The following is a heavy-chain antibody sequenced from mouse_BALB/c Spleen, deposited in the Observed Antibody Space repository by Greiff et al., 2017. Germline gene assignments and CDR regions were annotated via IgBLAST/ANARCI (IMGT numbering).Heavy chain of an antibody. Sequence: QVQLKQSGAELVKPGASVKLSCKASGYTFTSYYMYWVKQRPGQGLEWIGEINPSNGGTNFNEKFKSKATLTVDKSSSTAYMQLSSLTSEDSAVYYCTRLDDYDRAYWGQGTLVTVSA. CDR2: INPSNGGT. V-gene: IGHV1S81*02. CDR1: GYTFTSYY. J-gene: IGHJ3*01. D-gene: IGHD2-4*01. CDR3: TRLDDYDRAY.